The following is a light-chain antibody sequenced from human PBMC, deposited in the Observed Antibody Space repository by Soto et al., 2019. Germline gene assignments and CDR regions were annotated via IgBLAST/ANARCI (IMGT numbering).Light chain of an antibody. V-gene: IGKV2-28*01. CDR3: MQALQTPYT. CDR2: LGS. CDR1: QSLLHSNGYNY. Sequence: DIVMPQSPLSLPVTPGEPASISCRSSQSLLHSNGYNYLDWYLQKPGQSPQLLIYLGSNRASGVPDRFSGSGSGTDFTLKLSRVEAEDVGVYYCMQALQTPYTVGQGTKLEIK. J-gene: IGKJ2*01.